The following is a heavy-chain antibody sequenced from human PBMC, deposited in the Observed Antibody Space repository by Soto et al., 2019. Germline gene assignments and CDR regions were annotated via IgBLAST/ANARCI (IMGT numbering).Heavy chain of an antibody. D-gene: IGHD3-16*02. CDR1: GGTFSSYA. Sequence: QVQLVQSGAEVKKPGSSVKVSCKASGGTFSSYAISWVRQAPGQGLEWMGGIIPIFGTANYAQKFQGRVTMTADESTSTADMELSSLRSEDTAVYYCARGRLPQGFGGVIDRLDYWGQGTLVTVSS. V-gene: IGHV1-69*01. J-gene: IGHJ4*02. CDR2: IIPIFGTA. CDR3: ARGRLPQGFGGVIDRLDY.